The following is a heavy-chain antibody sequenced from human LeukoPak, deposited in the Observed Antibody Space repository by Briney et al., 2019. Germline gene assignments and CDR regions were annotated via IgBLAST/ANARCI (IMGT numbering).Heavy chain of an antibody. CDR2: IKQDGSEK. V-gene: IGHV3-7*01. Sequence: HPGGSLRLSCAASGFTFSSYWMSWVRQAPGKGLEWVANIKQDGSEKYYVDSVRGRFTISRDNAKNSLYLQMNSLRAEDTAVYYCARETMIVVVISQYYFDYWGQGTLVTVSS. CDR3: ARETMIVVVISQYYFDY. D-gene: IGHD3-22*01. J-gene: IGHJ4*02. CDR1: GFTFSSYW.